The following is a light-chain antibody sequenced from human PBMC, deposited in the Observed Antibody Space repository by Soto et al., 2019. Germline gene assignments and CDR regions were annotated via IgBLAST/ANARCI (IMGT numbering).Light chain of an antibody. V-gene: IGLV2-14*01. CDR2: DVS. CDR1: SSDVGGYNY. J-gene: IGLJ3*02. Sequence: QSVLTQAASVSGSPGQSITISCTGTSSDVGGYNYVSWYQQHPGKAPKLIIYDVSNRPSGVSDRFAGSKSGNTASLTISGLQAEDGADYYCSSYTSTNTGVFGGGTKLTVL. CDR3: SSYTSTNTGV.